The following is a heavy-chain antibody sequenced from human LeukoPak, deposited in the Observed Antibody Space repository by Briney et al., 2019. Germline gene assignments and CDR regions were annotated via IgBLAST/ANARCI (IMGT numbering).Heavy chain of an antibody. D-gene: IGHD3-3*01. CDR3: ARDRSGYFDY. V-gene: IGHV3-66*01. J-gene: IGHJ4*02. Sequence: GGSLRLSCAASGFTVNSNYMSWVRQAPGKGLEWVSVPYSGGSTDNADSVKGRFTISRDNSKNTLYLQMNSLRAEDTAVYYCARDRSGYFDYWGQGTLVTVSS. CDR1: GFTVNSNY. CDR2: PYSGGST.